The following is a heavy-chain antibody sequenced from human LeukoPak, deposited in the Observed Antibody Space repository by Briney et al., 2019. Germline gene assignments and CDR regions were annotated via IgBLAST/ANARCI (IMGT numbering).Heavy chain of an antibody. CDR3: ARDPSYYYDSSGYPRGAFDI. CDR1: GGSISSYY. Sequence: PSETLSLTCTVSGGSISSYYWSWIRQPAGTGLEWIGRIYTTGSTNYNPSLKRRVTMSVDTSKNQFSLKLSSVTAADTAVYYCARDPSYYYDSSGYPRGAFDIWGQGTMVTVSS. CDR2: IYTTGST. J-gene: IGHJ3*02. V-gene: IGHV4-4*07. D-gene: IGHD3-22*01.